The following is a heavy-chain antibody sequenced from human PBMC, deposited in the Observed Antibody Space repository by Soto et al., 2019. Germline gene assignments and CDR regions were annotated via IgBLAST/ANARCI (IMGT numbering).Heavy chain of an antibody. CDR3: ARSFFGPKLVATGDFFDH. D-gene: IGHD5-12*01. V-gene: IGHV1-3*01. CDR2: INAGTGNT. J-gene: IGHJ4*02. Sequence: QVQLVQSGAEVKKPGASVKVSCKASGYTFTTYVTHWVRQAPGQSPEWMGWINAGTGNTKTSPNFQDRVTITRDTSASTAYMELSSLRSEDTAIYYCARSFFGPKLVATGDFFDHWGQGTLVTVSS. CDR1: GYTFTTYV.